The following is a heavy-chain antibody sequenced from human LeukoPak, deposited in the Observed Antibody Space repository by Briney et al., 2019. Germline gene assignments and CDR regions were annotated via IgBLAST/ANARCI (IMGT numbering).Heavy chain of an antibody. Sequence: PSETLSLTCTVSGGSISSSSYYWGWIRQPPGKGLEWIGSIYHSGSTYYNPSLKSRVTISVDKSKNQFSLKLSSVTAADTAVYYCARDQGSDGFDPWGQGTLVTVSS. J-gene: IGHJ5*02. CDR2: IYHSGST. CDR3: ARDQGSDGFDP. V-gene: IGHV4-39*07. CDR1: GGSISSSSYY.